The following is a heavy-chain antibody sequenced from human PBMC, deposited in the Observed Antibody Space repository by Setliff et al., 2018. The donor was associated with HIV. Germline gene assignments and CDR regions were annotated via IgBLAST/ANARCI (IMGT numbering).Heavy chain of an antibody. CDR2: IEFDGSDK. Sequence: PGGSLRLSCAASGFTFSSYWMHWVRQIPGKGLEWVTFIEFDGSDKYYVDSVKGRFTISRDNSKSMLYLQMNSLRVEDTAMYYCARNPQGSYWVTRYGMDVWGRGTTVTVSS. V-gene: IGHV3-30*02. D-gene: IGHD3-10*01. CDR3: ARNPQGSYWVTRYGMDV. J-gene: IGHJ6*02. CDR1: GFTFSSYW.